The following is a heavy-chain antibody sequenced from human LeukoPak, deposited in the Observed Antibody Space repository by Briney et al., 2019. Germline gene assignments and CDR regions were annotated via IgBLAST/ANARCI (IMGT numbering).Heavy chain of an antibody. J-gene: IGHJ4*02. V-gene: IGHV3-72*01. D-gene: IGHD5-18*01. CDR2: NRNKANNYTT. CDR1: GFTFSDHY. Sequence: GGSLRLSCAASGFTFSDHYMDWVRQAPGKGLEWVGRNRNKANNYTTEYAASVKGRFTISRDDSKNSLYLQMNSLKTEDTAVYYCAREVGDTAVAFDYWGQGTLVTVSS. CDR3: AREVGDTAVAFDY.